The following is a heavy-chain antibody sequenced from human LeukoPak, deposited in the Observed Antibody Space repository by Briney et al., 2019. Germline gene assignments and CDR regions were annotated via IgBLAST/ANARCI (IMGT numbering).Heavy chain of an antibody. D-gene: IGHD3-10*01. J-gene: IGHJ3*02. CDR2: ISSSSSYI. CDR3: AKVDPYGSGSYDAFDI. Sequence: GGSLRLSCAASGFTFSSYSMNWVRQAPGKGLEWVSSISSSSSYIYYADSVKGRFTISRDNSKNTLYLQMNSLRAEDTAVYYCAKVDPYGSGSYDAFDIWGQGTMVTVSS. V-gene: IGHV3-21*04. CDR1: GFTFSSYS.